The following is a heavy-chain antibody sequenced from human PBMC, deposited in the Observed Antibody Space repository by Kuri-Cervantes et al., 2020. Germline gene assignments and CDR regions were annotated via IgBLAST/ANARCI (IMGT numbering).Heavy chain of an antibody. CDR2: FDPEDGET. Sequence: ASVKVSCKVSGYTLTELSMHWVRQAPGKGLEWMGGFDPEDGETIYAQKFQGRVTMTEDTSTDTAYMELSSLRSEDTAVYYCARDHRRTYYYGSGSPMSHWGQGTLVTVSS. CDR3: ARDHRRTYYYGSGSPMSH. CDR1: GYTLTELS. V-gene: IGHV1-24*01. J-gene: IGHJ4*02. D-gene: IGHD3-10*01.